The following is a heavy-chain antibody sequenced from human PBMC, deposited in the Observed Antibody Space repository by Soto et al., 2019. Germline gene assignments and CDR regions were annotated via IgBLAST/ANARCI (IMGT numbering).Heavy chain of an antibody. Sequence: GSLRLSCAASGCIFSSYAMSWVRQAPGKGLEWVSVIYSGGSTYYADSVKGRFTISRDNSKNTLYLQMNSLRAEDTAVYYCAREGYRYPRGWFDLSCQGTLGTVSS. J-gene: IGHJ5*02. CDR3: AREGYRYPRGWFDL. D-gene: IGHD5-18*01. V-gene: IGHV3-66*01. CDR1: GCIFSSYA. CDR2: IYSGGST.